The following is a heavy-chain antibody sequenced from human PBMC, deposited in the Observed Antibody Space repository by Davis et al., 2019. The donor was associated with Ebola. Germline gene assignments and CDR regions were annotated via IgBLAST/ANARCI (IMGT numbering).Heavy chain of an antibody. J-gene: IGHJ6*02. Sequence: ASVKVSCKASGYTFTSYAMHWVRQAPGQRLEWMGWINAGNGNTKYSQKFQGRVTITRDTSTSTAYMELSSLRSEDTAVYYCARGAYYDFWSGYPAGMDVWGQGTTVTVSS. CDR3: ARGAYYDFWSGYPAGMDV. CDR2: INAGNGNT. D-gene: IGHD3-3*01. CDR1: GYTFTSYA. V-gene: IGHV1-3*01.